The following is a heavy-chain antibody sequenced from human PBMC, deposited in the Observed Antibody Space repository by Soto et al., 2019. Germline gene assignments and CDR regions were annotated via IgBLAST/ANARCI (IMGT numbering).Heavy chain of an antibody. J-gene: IGHJ6*02. CDR3: ARVSPKEYCSSTSCYLGYYYGMDV. V-gene: IGHV4-4*02. D-gene: IGHD2-2*01. Sequence: QVQLQESGPGLVKPSGTLSLTCAVSGGSISSSNWWSWVRQPPGKGLEWIGEIYHSGSTNYNPSLKSRVTISVDKSKNQFSLKLSSVTAADTAVYYCARVSPKEYCSSTSCYLGYYYGMDVWGQGTTVTVSS. CDR2: IYHSGST. CDR1: GGSISSSNW.